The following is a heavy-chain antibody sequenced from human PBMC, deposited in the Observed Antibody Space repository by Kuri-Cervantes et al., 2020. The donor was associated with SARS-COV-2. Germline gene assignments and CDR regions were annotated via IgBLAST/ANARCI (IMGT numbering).Heavy chain of an antibody. D-gene: IGHD2-15*01. CDR2: IYHSGST. J-gene: IGHJ5*02. CDR3: ARLKRGSNWFDP. Sequence: SETLSLTCAVSGYSISSGYYWGWIRQPPGKGLEWIGSIYHSGSTYYNPSLKSRVTISADTSKNQFSLKLSSVTAADTAVYYCARLKRGSNWFDPWGQGTLVTVSS. CDR1: GYSISSGYY. V-gene: IGHV4-38-2*01.